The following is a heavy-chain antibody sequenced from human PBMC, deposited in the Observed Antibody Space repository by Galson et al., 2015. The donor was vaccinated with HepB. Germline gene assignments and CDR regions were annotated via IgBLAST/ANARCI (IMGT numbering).Heavy chain of an antibody. CDR3: ARRPTEGGYGLDV. CDR2: IWYDGSNK. V-gene: IGHV3-33*08. J-gene: IGHJ6*02. CDR1: GFTFSSYG. Sequence: SLRLSCAASGFTFSSYGMHWVRQAPGKGLEWVAVIWYDGSNKYYADSVKGLFTISRDNSKNTLYLQMNSLRAEDTAVYSCARRPTEGGYGLDVWGQGTTVTVSS.